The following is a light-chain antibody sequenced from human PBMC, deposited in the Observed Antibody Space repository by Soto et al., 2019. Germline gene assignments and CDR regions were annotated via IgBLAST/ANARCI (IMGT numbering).Light chain of an antibody. CDR2: GAS. V-gene: IGKV3D-15*01. CDR1: QGIASN. Sequence: VMTQSPATLSVSPGERVTLSCRASQGIASNLAWYPQKPGQAPMLLIYGASTRATSIPARFSGSEYGTEFTLTISSLQSEDFAVYYCQQYNNWPLTFRGGTKVEIK. J-gene: IGKJ4*01. CDR3: QQYNNWPLT.